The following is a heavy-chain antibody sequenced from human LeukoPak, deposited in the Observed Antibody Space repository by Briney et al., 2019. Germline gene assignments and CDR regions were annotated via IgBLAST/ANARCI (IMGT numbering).Heavy chain of an antibody. CDR3: TTDRAYYDFWTGYYRDV. J-gene: IGHJ6*02. CDR1: GFTFSNAW. CDR2: IKSKTDGGTT. V-gene: IGHV3-15*01. Sequence: GGSLRLSCAASGFTFSNAWMSWVRQAPGKGLEWVGRIKSKTDGGTTDYAAPVKGRFTISRDDSKNTLYLQMNSLKTEDTAVYYCTTDRAYYDFWTGYYRDVWGQGTTVTVSS. D-gene: IGHD3-3*01.